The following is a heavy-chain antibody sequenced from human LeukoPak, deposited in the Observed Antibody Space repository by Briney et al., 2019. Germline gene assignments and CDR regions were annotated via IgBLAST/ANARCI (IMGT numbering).Heavy chain of an antibody. CDR2: IYPGDSDT. CDR3: ARLIAARPDYYYYYGMDV. V-gene: IGHV5-51*01. Sequence: GESLKTSCKGSGYIFTSHWIGWVRQMPGKGLEWMGIIYPGDSDTRYSPSFQGQVTISADKSISTAYLQWSSLKASDTAMYYCARLIAARPDYYYYYGMDVWGQGTTVTVSS. D-gene: IGHD6-6*01. J-gene: IGHJ6*02. CDR1: GYIFTSHW.